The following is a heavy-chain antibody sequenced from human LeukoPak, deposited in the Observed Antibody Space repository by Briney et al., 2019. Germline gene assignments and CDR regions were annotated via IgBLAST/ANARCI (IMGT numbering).Heavy chain of an antibody. V-gene: IGHV3-7*01. Sequence: GGSLRLSCAASGFTFSSYWVSWVRQAPGKGLEWVGNIQPDGSEQYPVDSVKGRFTISRDNARNSLFLQMNSLRVEDTAVYYCASQSYAGFDPWGQGTLVTVSS. CDR3: ASQSYAGFDP. CDR2: IQPDGSEQ. CDR1: GFTFSSYW. J-gene: IGHJ5*02. D-gene: IGHD3-16*01.